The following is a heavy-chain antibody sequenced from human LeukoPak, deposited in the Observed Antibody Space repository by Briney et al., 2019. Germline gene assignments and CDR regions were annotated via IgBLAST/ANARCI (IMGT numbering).Heavy chain of an antibody. J-gene: IGHJ4*02. V-gene: IGHV3-23*01. CDR2: ISGSGGST. Sequence: GGSLRLSCAASGFTFSSYAMSWVRQAPGKGLEWVSAISGSGGSTYYADSVKGRFTISRDNAKNSLYLQMNSLRAEDTAVYYCARDSSSEIAVAGLPPQSDYWGQGTLVTVSS. CDR3: ARDSSSEIAVAGLPPQSDY. D-gene: IGHD6-19*01. CDR1: GFTFSSYA.